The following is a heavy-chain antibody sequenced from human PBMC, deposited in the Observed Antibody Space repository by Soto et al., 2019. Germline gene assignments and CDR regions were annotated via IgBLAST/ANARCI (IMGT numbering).Heavy chain of an antibody. D-gene: IGHD3-22*01. CDR1: GGSFSGYY. J-gene: IGHJ5*02. Sequence: PSETLSLTCAVYGGSFSGYYWSWIRQPPGKGLEWIGEINHSGSTNYNPSLKSRVTIPVDTSKNQFSLKLSSVTAADTAVYYCARVARGLAAYYYDSSGYNWFDPWGQGTLVTVSS. CDR2: INHSGST. CDR3: ARVARGLAAYYYDSSGYNWFDP. V-gene: IGHV4-34*01.